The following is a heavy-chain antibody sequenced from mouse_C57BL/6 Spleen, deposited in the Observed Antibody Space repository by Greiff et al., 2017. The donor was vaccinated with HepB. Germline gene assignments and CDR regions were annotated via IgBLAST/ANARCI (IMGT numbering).Heavy chain of an antibody. V-gene: IGHV14-4*01. CDR1: GFNIKDDY. J-gene: IGHJ3*01. CDR3: TTGATVVAREAFAY. D-gene: IGHD1-1*01. Sequence: VQLKQSGAELVRPGASVKLSCTASGFNIKDDYMHWVKQRPEQGLEWIGWIDPENGDTEYASKFQGKATITADTSSNTAYLQLSSLTSEDTAVYYCTTGATVVAREAFAYWGQGTLVTVSA. CDR2: IDPENGDT.